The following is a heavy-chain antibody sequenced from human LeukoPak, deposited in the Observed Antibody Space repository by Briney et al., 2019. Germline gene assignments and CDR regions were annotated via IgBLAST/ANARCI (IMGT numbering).Heavy chain of an antibody. J-gene: IGHJ6*03. V-gene: IGHV1-18*01. CDR2: ISVYNGNT. CDR1: GYTFTSYG. Sequence: GASVKVSCKASGYTFTSYGISWVRQASGQGLEWMGCISVYNGNTNYAQKLQGRVTMTTDTSTSTAYMELRSLRSDDTAVYYCARDEYSSGWYENYYYYMDVWGKGTTVTVSS. CDR3: ARDEYSSGWYENYYYYMDV. D-gene: IGHD6-19*01.